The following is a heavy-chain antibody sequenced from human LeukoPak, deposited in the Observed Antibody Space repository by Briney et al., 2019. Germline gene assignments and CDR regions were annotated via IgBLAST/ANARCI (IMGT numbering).Heavy chain of an antibody. CDR3: ARQGAAGKYYYYYMDV. J-gene: IGHJ6*03. Sequence: GESLKISCQGSGYNFPIYWIGWVRQMPGQGLEWMGVIYPDDSNTIYGPSFQGQVTISADKSINTAYLEWSSLKASDTAIYYCARQGAAGKYYYYYMDVWGKGTTVTVSS. CDR1: GYNFPIYW. CDR2: IYPDDSNT. V-gene: IGHV5-51*01. D-gene: IGHD6-13*01.